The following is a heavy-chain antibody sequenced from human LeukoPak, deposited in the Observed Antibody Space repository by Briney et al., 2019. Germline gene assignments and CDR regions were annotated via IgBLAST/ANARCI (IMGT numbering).Heavy chain of an antibody. Sequence: PGGSLRLSCVASGFTFSSYSMNWVRQAPGRGLEWVSSISSSSGYIYYADSVKGRFTISRDNAKNSLYLQMNSLRAEDTAVYYCARDSGTSYSSGWYDYWGQGTLVTVSS. D-gene: IGHD6-19*01. CDR1: GFTFSSYS. CDR3: ARDSGTSYSSGWYDY. V-gene: IGHV3-21*01. CDR2: ISSSSGYI. J-gene: IGHJ4*02.